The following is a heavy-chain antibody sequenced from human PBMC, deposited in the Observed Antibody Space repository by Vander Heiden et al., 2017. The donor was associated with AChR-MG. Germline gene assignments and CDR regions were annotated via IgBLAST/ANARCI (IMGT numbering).Heavy chain of an antibody. CDR3: TRSLDY. CDR1: GFTFRNYW. Sequence: EVHLVESGGDLVQPGGSLRLSCAASGFTFRNYWMDWVGQAPGKGLEWVANIKQDGSEKYYVDSVKGRFTISRDNAKNSLYLQMNSLRAEDTARYYCTRSLDYWGQGTLVTVSS. J-gene: IGHJ4*02. CDR2: IKQDGSEK. V-gene: IGHV3-7*01.